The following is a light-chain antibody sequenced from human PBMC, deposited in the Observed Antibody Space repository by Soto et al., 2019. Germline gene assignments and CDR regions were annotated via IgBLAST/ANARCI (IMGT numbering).Light chain of an antibody. CDR2: GAS. Sequence: EIVLTQSPGTLSLSPGERATLSCRASQSVSSSYLAWYQQKPGQAPRLLIYGASGRATGIPDRSSGSGSGTDFPLTISRLEPEDFAVYYCQQYGSSPPVTFGQGTRLEIK. J-gene: IGKJ5*01. CDR1: QSVSSSY. CDR3: QQYGSSPPVT. V-gene: IGKV3-20*01.